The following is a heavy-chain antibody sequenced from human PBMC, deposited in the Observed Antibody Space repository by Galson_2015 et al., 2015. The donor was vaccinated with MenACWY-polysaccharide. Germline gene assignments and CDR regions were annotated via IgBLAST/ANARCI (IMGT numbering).Heavy chain of an antibody. CDR2: IYIHSTGST. J-gene: IGHJ4*02. D-gene: IGHD3-16*01. V-gene: IGHV4-4*07. Sequence: ETLSLTCTVSGGSISNYYCNWIRQAAGKGLEWIGRIYIHSTGSTNYSPSLKSRVTISVDTSKNQFYLNLNSLTAADTAVYYCAKFSAYSGTYAHYLDYWGQGTLVTVSS. CDR1: GGSISNYY. CDR3: AKFSAYSGTYAHYLDY.